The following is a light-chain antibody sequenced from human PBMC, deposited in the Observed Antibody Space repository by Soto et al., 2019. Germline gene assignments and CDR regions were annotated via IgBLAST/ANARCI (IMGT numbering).Light chain of an antibody. J-gene: IGLJ2*01. Sequence: QSALAQPASVSGSPGQSITISCTGNSNDIGAFNYVSWYQQHPGKAPKLLIYEVSHRPSGISDRFSASKSVYTASLTISGLQSEDEADYYCNSFTTTTTVIFGGGTQLTVL. CDR1: SNDIGAFNY. CDR3: NSFTTTTTVI. CDR2: EVS. V-gene: IGLV2-14*01.